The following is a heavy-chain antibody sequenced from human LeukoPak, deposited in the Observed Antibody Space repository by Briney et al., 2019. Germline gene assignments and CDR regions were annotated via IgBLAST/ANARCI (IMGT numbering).Heavy chain of an antibody. CDR3: AREENNYDFDY. J-gene: IGHJ4*02. CDR1: GYSFTGYY. CDR2: INPNSGGT. V-gene: IGHV1-2*06. D-gene: IGHD4-11*01. Sequence: ASVTVSCKASGYSFTGYYIHWVRQAPGQGLEWMGRINPNSGGTNYAQKFQGRVTVTRDTSISTAYLELSRLRSDDTAVYYCAREENNYDFDYWGQGTLVTVSS.